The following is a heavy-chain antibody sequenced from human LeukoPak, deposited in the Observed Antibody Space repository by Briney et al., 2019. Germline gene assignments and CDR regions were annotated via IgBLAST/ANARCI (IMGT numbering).Heavy chain of an antibody. Sequence: ASVKVSCKASGYTFTGYGISWVRQAPGQGLEWMGWISAYNGNTNYAQKLQGRVTMTTDTSTSTAYMELRSLRSDDTAVYYCARDNNWNDRNYFDYWGQGTLVTVSS. V-gene: IGHV1-18*01. CDR1: GYTFTGYG. CDR2: ISAYNGNT. J-gene: IGHJ4*02. D-gene: IGHD1-1*01. CDR3: ARDNNWNDRNYFDY.